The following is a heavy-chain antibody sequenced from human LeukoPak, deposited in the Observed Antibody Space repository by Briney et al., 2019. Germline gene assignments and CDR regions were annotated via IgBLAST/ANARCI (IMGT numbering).Heavy chain of an antibody. CDR1: GGSVTSTNW. V-gene: IGHV4-4*02. J-gene: IGHJ4*02. CDR2: VHLDGRT. D-gene: IGHD3-3*01. Sequence: SETLSLTCDVSGGSVTSTNWWTWVRQPPGKGLEWIGVVHLDGRTNYNPSLKSRLIMPVDLPENHISLKLTSVTAADTAVYYCAREGGFYRPLDYSGQGTLVTVSS. CDR3: AREGGFYRPLDY.